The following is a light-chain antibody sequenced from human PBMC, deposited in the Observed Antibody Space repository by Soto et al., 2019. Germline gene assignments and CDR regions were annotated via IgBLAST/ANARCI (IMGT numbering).Light chain of an antibody. CDR3: MQGKQTPLT. Sequence: DIVMTQSPLSLPVTPGEPASISCRSSQSLLHSNGYNYLDWYLQKPGQSPQVLIYLGSNRASGVPDRFSGSGSGKDFTLEIRRGEGEDVGVYYCMQGKQTPLTFGGGTKVEI. V-gene: IGKV2-28*01. CDR1: QSLLHSNGYNY. J-gene: IGKJ4*01. CDR2: LGS.